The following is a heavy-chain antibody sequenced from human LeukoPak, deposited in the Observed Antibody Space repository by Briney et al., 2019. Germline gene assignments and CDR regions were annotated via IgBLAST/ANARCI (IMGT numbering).Heavy chain of an antibody. V-gene: IGHV1-18*01. CDR2: ISPHNGNA. J-gene: IGHJ6*02. CDR3: ARVASLGYYGMDV. Sequence: ASVKVSCKASGYNFFTYGITWVRQAPGQGLEWMGWISPHNGNANYAQKFQDRVIMTTDTSTNTAFMEVRSLRSDDTAMYYCARVASLGYYGMDVWGQGTTVTVSS. CDR1: GYNFFTYG.